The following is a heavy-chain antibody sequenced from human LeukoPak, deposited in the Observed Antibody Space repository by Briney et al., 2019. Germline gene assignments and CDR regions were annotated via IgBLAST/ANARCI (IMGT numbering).Heavy chain of an antibody. J-gene: IGHJ6*03. CDR2: ISSSGSTI. Sequence: PGGSLRLSCAASGFTFSSYEMNWVRQAPGKGREWVSYISSSGSTIYYAGSVKGRFTISRDNAKNSVYLQMNSLRAEDTAVYYCARDAGYSGSYYYYYYMDVWGKGTTVTISS. V-gene: IGHV3-48*03. CDR3: ARDAGYSGSYYYYYYMDV. CDR1: GFTFSSYE. D-gene: IGHD1-26*01.